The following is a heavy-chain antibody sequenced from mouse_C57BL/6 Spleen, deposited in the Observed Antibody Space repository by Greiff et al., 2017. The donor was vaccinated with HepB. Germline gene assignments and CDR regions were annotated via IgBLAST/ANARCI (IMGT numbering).Heavy chain of an antibody. J-gene: IGHJ1*03. CDR1: GFTFTDYY. Sequence: EVNLVESGGGLVQPGGSLSLSCAASGFTFTDYYMSWVRQPPGKALEWLGFIRNKANGYTTEYSASVKGRFTISRDNSQSILYLQMNALRAEDSATYYCTREYCGSSYRDVGVWGTGTTVTVAT. V-gene: IGHV7-3*01. CDR2: IRNKANGYTT. CDR3: TREYCGSSYRDVGV. D-gene: IGHD1-1*01.